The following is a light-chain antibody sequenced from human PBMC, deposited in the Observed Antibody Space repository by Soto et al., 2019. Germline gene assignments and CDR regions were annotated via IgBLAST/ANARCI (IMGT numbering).Light chain of an antibody. Sequence: DIQMTQSPSTLSASVGDRVTITCRASQSISYWLAWYQQKPGKAPNLLIYDVSNLESGVPSRFSGSASGTEFTLTISSLQPDDFATYYCQQCNSYWTFGQGTKVDIK. J-gene: IGKJ1*01. CDR3: QQCNSYWT. CDR1: QSISYW. V-gene: IGKV1-5*01. CDR2: DVS.